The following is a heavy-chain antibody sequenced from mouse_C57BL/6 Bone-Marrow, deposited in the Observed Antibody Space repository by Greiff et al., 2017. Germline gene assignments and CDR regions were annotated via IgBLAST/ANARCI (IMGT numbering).Heavy chain of an antibody. CDR1: GFTFTSYG. J-gene: IGHJ4*01. CDR2: IYPGSGNT. V-gene: IGHV1-81*01. D-gene: IGHD1-1*01. CDR3: ARSRPIYYYGSSSLYYAMGD. Sequence: VQLQQSGAELARPGASVKLSCTASGFTFTSYGISWVKQRTGQGLEWIGEIYPGSGNTYYNEKFKGKATLTADKSSSTAYMELRSLTSEDSAVYFWARSRPIYYYGSSSLYYAMGDWGKGTSVSVAS.